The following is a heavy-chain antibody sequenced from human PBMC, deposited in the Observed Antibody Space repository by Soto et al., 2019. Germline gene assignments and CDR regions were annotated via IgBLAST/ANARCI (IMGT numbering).Heavy chain of an antibody. J-gene: IGHJ6*02. CDR1: GFTFSSYG. CDR3: AKDAFDIVVVVAATPGGMDV. Sequence: QVQLVESGGGVVQPGRSLRLSCAASGFTFSSYGMHWVRQAPGKGLEWVAVISYDGSNKYYADSVKGRFTISRDNSKNTLYLQMNSLRAEDTAVYYCAKDAFDIVVVVAATPGGMDVWGQGTTVTVSS. CDR2: ISYDGSNK. D-gene: IGHD2-15*01. V-gene: IGHV3-30*18.